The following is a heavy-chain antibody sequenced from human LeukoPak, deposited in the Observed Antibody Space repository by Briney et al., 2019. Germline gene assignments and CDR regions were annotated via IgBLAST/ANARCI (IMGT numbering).Heavy chain of an antibody. D-gene: IGHD3-10*01. CDR2: INHSGST. J-gene: IGHJ5*02. CDR1: GGSFSGYY. CDR3: ARVGHYYGSGSYYKFWFDP. Sequence: SETLSLTCAVYGGSFSGYYWSWIRQPPGKGLEWIGEINHSGSTNYNPSLKSRVTISVDTSKNQFSLKLSSVTAADTAVYYCARVGHYYGSGSYYKFWFDPWGQGTLVTVSS. V-gene: IGHV4-34*01.